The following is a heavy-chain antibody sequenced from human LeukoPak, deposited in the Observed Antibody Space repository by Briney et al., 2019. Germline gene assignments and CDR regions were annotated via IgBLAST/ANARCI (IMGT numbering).Heavy chain of an antibody. Sequence: SGPTLVKPTQTLTLPCTFSGFSISTSGVGVGWLRQAPGKALEWLAVVYWNDDKRHSPSLNSRLSITKDTSRNQVVLTMTNMAPVDTATYYCAHSPAWGSVAGAADYWGQGTLVTVSS. CDR2: VYWNDDK. D-gene: IGHD6-13*01. J-gene: IGHJ4*02. CDR3: AHSPAWGSVAGAADY. V-gene: IGHV2-5*01. CDR1: GFSISTSGVG.